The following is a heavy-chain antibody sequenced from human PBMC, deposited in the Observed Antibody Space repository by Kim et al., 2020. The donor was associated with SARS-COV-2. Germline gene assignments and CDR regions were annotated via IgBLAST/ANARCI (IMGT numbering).Heavy chain of an antibody. J-gene: IGHJ4*02. Sequence: SVKVSCKASGGTFSSYAISWVRQAPGQGLEWMGGIIPIFGTANYAQKFQGRVTITADESTSTAYMELSSLRSEDTAVYYCARDRYYDSSGYYTFDYWGQGTLVTVSS. CDR3: ARDRYYDSSGYYTFDY. CDR2: IIPIFGTA. V-gene: IGHV1-69*13. CDR1: GGTFSSYA. D-gene: IGHD3-22*01.